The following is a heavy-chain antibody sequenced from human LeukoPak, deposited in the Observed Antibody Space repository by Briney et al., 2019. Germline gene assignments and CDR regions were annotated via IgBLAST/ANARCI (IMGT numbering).Heavy chain of an antibody. J-gene: IGHJ6*03. CDR1: GGLFSSFA. V-gene: IGHV1-69*13. CDR3: ARNYLVSGYYYYYYMDV. D-gene: IGHD5/OR15-5a*01. CDR2: IIPIFGTA. Sequence: SVKVSCKASGGLFSSFAISWVRQAPGQGLEWMGGIIPIFGTANYAQKFQGRVTITADESTSKAYMELSSLKSEDTAVYYCARNYLVSGYYYYYYMDVWGKGTTVTVSS.